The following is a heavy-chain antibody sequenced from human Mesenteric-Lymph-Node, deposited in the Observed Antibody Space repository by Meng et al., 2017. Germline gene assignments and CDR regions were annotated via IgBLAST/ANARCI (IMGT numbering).Heavy chain of an antibody. D-gene: IGHD3-10*01. CDR1: GFTFSNSW. CDR2: INQDGSKQ. V-gene: IGHV3-7*01. Sequence: GESLKISCAASGFTFSNSWMSWVRQAPGKGLEWVANINQDGSKQNYVDSVKGRFTISRDNAKSSLYLQINSLRAEDTAVYYCARVAEGLESFYRVFDYWGQGTLVTVSS. J-gene: IGHJ4*02. CDR3: ARVAEGLESFYRVFDY.